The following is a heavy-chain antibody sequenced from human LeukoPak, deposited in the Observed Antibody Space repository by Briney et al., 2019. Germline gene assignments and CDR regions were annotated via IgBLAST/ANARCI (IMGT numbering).Heavy chain of an antibody. J-gene: IGHJ6*02. Sequence: SETLSLTCTVSGGFISSGDSYWSWIRPPPGEGLEWSGYIYYSGSTYYNPSLKSRVTISVDTSKNQFSLKLSSVTAADTAVYYCARDTIFGVALYYYGMGVWGQGTTVTVSS. CDR2: IYYSGST. CDR3: ARDTIFGVALYYYGMGV. CDR1: GGFISSGDSY. D-gene: IGHD3-3*01. V-gene: IGHV4-30-4*01.